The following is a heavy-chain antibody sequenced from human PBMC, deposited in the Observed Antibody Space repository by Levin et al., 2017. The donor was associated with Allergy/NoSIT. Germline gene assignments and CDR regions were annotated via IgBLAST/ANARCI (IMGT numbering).Heavy chain of an antibody. V-gene: IGHV4-61*02. Sequence: SETLSLTCTVSGGSINSGGYYWSWIRQPAGKGLEWIGRIYVSGNTDYNPSLRSRVSISLETSKTQFSLNLRSVTAADTAVYYCARAKLWFGEHPGRHTAFDIWGQGTLLTVSS. J-gene: IGHJ3*02. CDR1: GGSINSGGYY. D-gene: IGHD3-10*01. CDR3: ARAKLWFGEHPGRHTAFDI. CDR2: IYVSGNT.